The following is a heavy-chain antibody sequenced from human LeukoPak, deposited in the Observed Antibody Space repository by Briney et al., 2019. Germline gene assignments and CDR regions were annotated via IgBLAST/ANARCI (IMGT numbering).Heavy chain of an antibody. CDR1: GFTFSSYA. CDR3: AKLGGWYGGFPPPPGC. CDR2: ISGSGGST. V-gene: IGHV3-23*01. D-gene: IGHD6-19*01. J-gene: IGHJ4*02. Sequence: GGSLRLSCAASGFTFSSYAMSWVRQAPGKGLEWVSAISGSGGSTYYADSVKGRFTISRDNSKNTLYLQMNSLRAEDTAVYYCAKLGGWYGGFPPPPGCWGQGTLVTVSS.